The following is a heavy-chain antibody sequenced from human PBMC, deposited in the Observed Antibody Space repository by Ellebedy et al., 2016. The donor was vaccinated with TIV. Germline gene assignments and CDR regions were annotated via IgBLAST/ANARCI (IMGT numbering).Heavy chain of an antibody. CDR3: ARAWIPYGLDV. V-gene: IGHV3-33*08. CDR1: GFTFSSYA. CDR2: IWYDGSDK. J-gene: IGHJ6*02. Sequence: PGGSLRLSCVGSGFTFSSYAMSWVRQAPGKGLEWVAHIWYDGSDKYYADSVKGRFTISRDNSKSTLYLQMSSLRGEDTAVYYCARAWIPYGLDVWGHGTTVTVSS. D-gene: IGHD5-12*01.